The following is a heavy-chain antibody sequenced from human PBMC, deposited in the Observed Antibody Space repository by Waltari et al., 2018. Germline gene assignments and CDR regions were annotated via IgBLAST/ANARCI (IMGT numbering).Heavy chain of an antibody. J-gene: IGHJ6*03. CDR1: GFTFTSSA. CDR2: IVVGSGNT. CDR3: AASWDYYYYYYMDV. D-gene: IGHD7-27*01. Sequence: QMQLVQSGPEVKKPGTSVKVSCKASGFTFTSSAVQWVRQARGQRLEGIGWIVVGSGNTNYAQKFQERVTITRDMSTSTAYMELSSLRSEDTAVYYCAASWDYYYYYYMDVWGKGTTVTISS. V-gene: IGHV1-58*01.